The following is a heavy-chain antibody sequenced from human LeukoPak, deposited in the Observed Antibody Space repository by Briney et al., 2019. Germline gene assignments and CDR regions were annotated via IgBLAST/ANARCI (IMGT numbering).Heavy chain of an antibody. CDR2: ISYDGSNK. J-gene: IGHJ6*02. V-gene: IGHV3-30*03. D-gene: IGHD6-13*01. CDR3: ARDRAAKARVGGMDV. CDR1: GFTFSSYG. Sequence: GGSLRLSCAASGFTFSSYGTHWVRQAPGKGLEWVAVISYDGSNKYYADSVKGRFTISRDNAKNSLYLQMNSLRADDTAIYYCARDRAAKARVGGMDVWGQGTTVIVSS.